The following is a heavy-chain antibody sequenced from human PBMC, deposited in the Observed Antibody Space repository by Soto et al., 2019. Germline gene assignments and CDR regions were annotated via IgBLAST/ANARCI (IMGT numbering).Heavy chain of an antibody. J-gene: IGHJ5*02. CDR3: AKDATKVRGVIIENWFDP. CDR2: ISYDGSNK. CDR1: GFTFSSYG. V-gene: IGHV3-30*18. D-gene: IGHD3-10*01. Sequence: GGSLRLSCAASGFTFSSYGMHWVRQAPGKGLEWVAVISYDGSNKYYADSVKGRFTISRDNSKNTLYLQMNSLRAEDTAVYYCAKDATKVRGVIIENWFDPWGQGTLVTVSS.